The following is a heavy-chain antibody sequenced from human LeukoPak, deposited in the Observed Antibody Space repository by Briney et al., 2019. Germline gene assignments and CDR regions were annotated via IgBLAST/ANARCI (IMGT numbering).Heavy chain of an antibody. V-gene: IGHV3-21*01. D-gene: IGHD6-13*01. CDR1: GFTFSSYS. Sequence: PGGSLRLSCAASGFTFSSYSMNWVRQAPGKGLDWVSSISSSSSYIYYADLVKDRFTISRDNAKNSLYLQMNSLRAEDTAVYYCARDGIATAGTRYWGQGTLVTVSS. J-gene: IGHJ4*02. CDR2: ISSSSSYI. CDR3: ARDGIATAGTRY.